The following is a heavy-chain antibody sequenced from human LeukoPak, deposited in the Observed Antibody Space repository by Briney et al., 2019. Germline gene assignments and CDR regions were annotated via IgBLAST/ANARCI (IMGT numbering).Heavy chain of an antibody. CDR3: ARDLYYDILTGYSTPYFDY. CDR1: GFTFDDYA. V-gene: IGHV3-9*01. CDR2: ISWNSGSV. J-gene: IGHJ4*02. Sequence: PGGSLRLSCAASGFTFDDYAMHWVRQAPGRGLEWVSGISWNSGSVGYADSVKGRFTISRDNAKNSLYLQMNSLRAEDTAVYYCARDLYYDILTGYSTPYFDYWGQGTLVTVSS. D-gene: IGHD3-9*01.